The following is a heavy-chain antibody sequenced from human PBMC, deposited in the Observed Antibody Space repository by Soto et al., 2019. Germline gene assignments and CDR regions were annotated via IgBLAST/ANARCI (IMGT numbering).Heavy chain of an antibody. D-gene: IGHD2-15*01. J-gene: IGHJ4*02. CDR1: GGTFSSYA. Sequence: QVQLVQSGAEVKKPGSSVKVSCKASGGTFSSYAISWVRQAPGQGLEWMGGIIPIFGTASYAQKFQGRVTITADESTSTAYMELSSLRSEDTAVYYCARALPKCSGGSCYSGEFDYWGQGTLVTVSS. CDR3: ARALPKCSGGSCYSGEFDY. CDR2: IIPIFGTA. V-gene: IGHV1-69*01.